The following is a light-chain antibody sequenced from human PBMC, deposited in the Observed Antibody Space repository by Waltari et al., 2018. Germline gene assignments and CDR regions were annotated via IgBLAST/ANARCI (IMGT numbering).Light chain of an antibody. J-gene: IGLJ2*01. V-gene: IGLV2-14*03. CDR2: DVT. CDR1: ISDVGGYDY. Sequence: QSPLTQPASVSGSPGHSITISCTGTISDVGGYDYVSWYQQHPDKAPKLMIYDVTNRPSGVSNRFSGSKSGNTASLTISGLQAEDEADYYCSSYASSSTLVVFGGGTKLTVL. CDR3: SSYASSSTLVV.